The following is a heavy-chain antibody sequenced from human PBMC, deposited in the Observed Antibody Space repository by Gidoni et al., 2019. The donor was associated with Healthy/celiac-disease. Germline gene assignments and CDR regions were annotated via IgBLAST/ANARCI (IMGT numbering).Heavy chain of an antibody. D-gene: IGHD3-16*01. V-gene: IGHV4-31*03. CDR1: GGSISRGGYY. CDR3: ARRGGPGAFSPDY. J-gene: IGHJ4*02. CDR2: IYDSGST. Sequence: QVQLQESGPGLVKTSQTLSLPCTVSGGSISRGGYYWSWIRQHPGKGLEWIGYIYDSGSTYYNPSLKSRVTISVDTSKNQFSLKLSSVTAADTAVYYCARRGGPGAFSPDYWGQGTLVTVSS.